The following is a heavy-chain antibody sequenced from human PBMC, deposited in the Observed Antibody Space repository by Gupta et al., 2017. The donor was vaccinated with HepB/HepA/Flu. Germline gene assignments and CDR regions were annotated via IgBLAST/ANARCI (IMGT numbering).Heavy chain of an antibody. CDR1: GDSVSSNSAA. CDR3: ARGEYSSSSGPPGGRGWFDP. J-gene: IGHJ5*02. CDR2: TYYRSKWYN. D-gene: IGHD6-6*01. Sequence: QVQLQQSGPGLVQPSQTLPLTCPISGDSVSSNSAAWNWIRQSPSRGLEWLGRTYYRSKWYNDYAVSVKSRITINPDTSKNQCSLQLNSVTPEDTAVYYCARGEYSSSSGPPGGRGWFDPWGQGTLVTVSS. V-gene: IGHV6-1*01.